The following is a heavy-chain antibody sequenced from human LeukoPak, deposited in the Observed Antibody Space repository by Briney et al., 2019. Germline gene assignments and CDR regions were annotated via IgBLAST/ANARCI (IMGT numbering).Heavy chain of an antibody. CDR2: IIPILGIA. J-gene: IGHJ4*02. D-gene: IGHD3-22*01. V-gene: IGHV1-69*04. CDR1: GGTFSSYA. Sequence: SVKVSCKVSGGTFSSYAISWVRQAPGQGLEWMGRIIPILGIANYAQKFQGRVTITADKSTSTAYMELSSLRSEDTAVYYCARVIRDYYDSSGYSHWGQGTLVTVSS. CDR3: ARVIRDYYDSSGYSH.